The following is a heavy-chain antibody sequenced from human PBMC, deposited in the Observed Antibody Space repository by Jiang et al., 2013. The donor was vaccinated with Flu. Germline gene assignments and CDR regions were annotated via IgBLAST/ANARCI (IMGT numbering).Heavy chain of an antibody. CDR3: ARGPTVTSWGYYYFY. J-gene: IGHJ6*03. CDR1: GGTFSSNA. CDR2: IIPNFGTT. D-gene: IGHD4-17*01. V-gene: IGHV1-69*01. Sequence: GAEVKKPGSSVRVSCKASGGTFSSNAVSWVRQAPGQGLEWVGGIIPNFGTTNYAQKLQGRLTITADESTSTAYMDLSSLRSDDTAVYYCARGPTVTSWGYYYFY.